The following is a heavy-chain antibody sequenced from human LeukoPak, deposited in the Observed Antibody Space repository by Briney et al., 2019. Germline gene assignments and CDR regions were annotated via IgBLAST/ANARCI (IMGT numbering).Heavy chain of an antibody. D-gene: IGHD2-2*01. CDR3: ARDLADIVVVPAAVGAEGAFDI. Sequence: GASVKVSCKVSGYTLTELSMHWVRQAPGKGLEWMGGFDPEDGETIYAQKFQGRVTITTDESTSTAYMELSSLRSEDTAVYYCARDLADIVVVPAAVGAEGAFDIWGQGTMVTVSS. V-gene: IGHV1-24*01. J-gene: IGHJ3*02. CDR1: GYTLTELS. CDR2: FDPEDGET.